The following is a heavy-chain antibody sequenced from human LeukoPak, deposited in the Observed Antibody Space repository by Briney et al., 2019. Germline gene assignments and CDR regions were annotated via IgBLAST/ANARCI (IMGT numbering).Heavy chain of an antibody. D-gene: IGHD2-2*02. CDR2: ISSSGSTI. J-gene: IGHJ4*02. Sequence: PPGGSLRLSCAASGFTFSSYEMNWVRQAPGKGLEWVSYISSSGSTIYYGDSVKGRFTISRDNAKNSLYLQMNSLRAEDTAVYYCARVSSSTSCYTKTRGCDYFDYWGQGTLVTVSS. V-gene: IGHV3-48*03. CDR1: GFTFSSYE. CDR3: ARVSSSTSCYTKTRGCDYFDY.